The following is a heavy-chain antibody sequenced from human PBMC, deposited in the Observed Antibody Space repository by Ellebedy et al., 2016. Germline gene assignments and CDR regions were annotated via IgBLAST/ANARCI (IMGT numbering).Heavy chain of an antibody. Sequence: ASVKVSCXASGYTFTGYYMHWVRQAPGQGLEWMGWINPNSGGTNYAQKFQGRVTMTRETSISTAYMELSRLRSDDTAVYYCARDDYSGYDSLDYWGQGTLVTVSS. J-gene: IGHJ4*02. CDR3: ARDDYSGYDSLDY. CDR1: GYTFTGYY. D-gene: IGHD5-12*01. CDR2: INPNSGGT. V-gene: IGHV1-2*02.